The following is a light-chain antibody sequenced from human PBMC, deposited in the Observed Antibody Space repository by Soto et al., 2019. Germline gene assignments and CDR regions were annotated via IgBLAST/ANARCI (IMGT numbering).Light chain of an antibody. CDR2: KAS. CDR1: QSISSW. CDR3: QQYNSYPPLT. V-gene: IGKV1-5*03. Sequence: DIQMTQSPSTLSASVGDRVTITCRANQSISSWLAWYQQKPGKAPKLLIYKASSLESGVPSRFSGSGSGTEFTLTISSLQPDDFETYYCQQYNSYPPLTFGGGTKVEIK. J-gene: IGKJ4*01.